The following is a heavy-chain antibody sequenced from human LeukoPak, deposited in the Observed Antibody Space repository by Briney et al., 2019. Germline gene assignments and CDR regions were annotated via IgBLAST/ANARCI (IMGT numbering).Heavy chain of an antibody. V-gene: IGHV1-2*02. CDR2: INPNSGST. CDR1: GYTFTGYY. CDR3: ARDLEYCSGGSCYVLVFDY. D-gene: IGHD2-15*01. J-gene: IGHJ4*02. Sequence: ASVKVSCKASGYTFTGYYMHWVRQAPGQGVEWMGWINPNSGSTNYAQKFQGRVTMTRDTSISTAYMELSRLRSDDTAVYYCARDLEYCSGGSCYVLVFDYWGQGTLVTVSS.